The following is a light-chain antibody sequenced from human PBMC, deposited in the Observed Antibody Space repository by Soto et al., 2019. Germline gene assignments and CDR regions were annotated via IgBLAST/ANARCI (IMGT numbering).Light chain of an antibody. CDR3: SSYTSSSTLRV. J-gene: IGLJ2*01. CDR1: SSDVGGYNY. Sequence: QSALTQPASVSGSPGQSITISCTGTSSDVGGYNYVSWYQQHPGKAPKLMIYDVSNRPSGVSNRFSGSKSGNTASLTISGPQAEDEADYYCSSYTSSSTLRVFGGGTQVTVL. CDR2: DVS. V-gene: IGLV2-14*01.